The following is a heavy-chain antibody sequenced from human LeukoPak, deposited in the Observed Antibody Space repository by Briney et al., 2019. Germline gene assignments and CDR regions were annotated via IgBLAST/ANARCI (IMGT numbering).Heavy chain of an antibody. V-gene: IGHV4-34*01. CDR3: ASGAAAGSKTFDY. CDR1: GGSFSGYY. J-gene: IGHJ4*02. D-gene: IGHD6-13*01. CDR2: INHSGST. Sequence: ASETLSLTCAVYGGSFSGYYWSWIRQPPGKGLEWIGEINHSGSTNYNPSLKSRVTISVDTSKNQFSLKLSSVTAADTAVYYCASGAAAGSKTFDYWGQGTLVTVSS.